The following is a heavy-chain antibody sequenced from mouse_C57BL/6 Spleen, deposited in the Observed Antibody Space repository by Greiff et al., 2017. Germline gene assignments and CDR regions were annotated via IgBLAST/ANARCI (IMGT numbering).Heavy chain of an antibody. J-gene: IGHJ2*01. Sequence: ESGPGLVKPSQSLSLTCSVTGYSITSGYYWNWIRQFPGNKLEWMGYISYDGSNNYNPSLKNRISITRDTSKNQFFLKLNSVTTEDTATYYCATGTEYFDYWGQGTTLTVSS. CDR3: ATGTEYFDY. V-gene: IGHV3-6*01. CDR2: ISYDGSN. CDR1: GYSITSGYY. D-gene: IGHD3-3*01.